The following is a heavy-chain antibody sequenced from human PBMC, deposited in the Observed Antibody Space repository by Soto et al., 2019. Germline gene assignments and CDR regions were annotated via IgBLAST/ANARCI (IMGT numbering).Heavy chain of an antibody. CDR3: ARESLAARYDDYDYMDF. J-gene: IGHJ6*03. D-gene: IGHD6-6*01. CDR2: INPNSGGT. Sequence: ASVKVSCKASGYTFTGYYMHWVRQAPGQGLEGMGWINPNSGGTNYAQKVQGWVTMTRDTSISTAYMELSMLRSDDTAVDYCARESLAARYDDYDYMDFWGKGTTVTVSS. CDR1: GYTFTGYY. V-gene: IGHV1-2*04.